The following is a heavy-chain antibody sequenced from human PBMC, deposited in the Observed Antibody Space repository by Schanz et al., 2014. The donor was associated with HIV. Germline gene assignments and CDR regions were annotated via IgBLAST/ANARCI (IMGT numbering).Heavy chain of an antibody. CDR3: ARDNSGSIDY. D-gene: IGHD3-10*01. Sequence: QVQLVESGGGVVQPGTSLRLSCVTSGFRFSSYGMHWVRQAPGKGLEWVAVIWNDGTSKYYADSVKGRFTISRDASKNALYLQMNSLRAEDTAVYYCARDNSGSIDYWGQGTLVTVSS. CDR2: IWNDGTSK. V-gene: IGHV3-33*01. CDR1: GFRFSSYG. J-gene: IGHJ4*02.